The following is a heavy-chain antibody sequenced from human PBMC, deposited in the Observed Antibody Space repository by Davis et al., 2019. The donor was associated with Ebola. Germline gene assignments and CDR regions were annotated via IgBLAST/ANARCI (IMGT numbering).Heavy chain of an antibody. CDR2: ISYDGSNK. D-gene: IGHD6-6*01. J-gene: IGHJ4*02. Sequence: GESLKISCAASGFTFSSYSMNWVRQAPGKGLEWVAVISYDGSNKYYADSVKGRFTISRDNAKNSLYLQMNSLRAEDTAVYYCAREREAARFDYWGQGTLVTVSS. CDR1: GFTFSSYS. CDR3: AREREAARFDY. V-gene: IGHV3-30*03.